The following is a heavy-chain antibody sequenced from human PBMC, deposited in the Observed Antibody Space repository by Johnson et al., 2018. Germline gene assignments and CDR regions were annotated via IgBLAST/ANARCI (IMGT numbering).Heavy chain of an antibody. CDR1: GLTSTTYG. Sequence: VQLVESGGGLVQPGGSLKLSCAISGLTSTTYGMSWVRQAPGKGLEWVTSLSYDGNNIYYADSVKGRFTISRDNAKNTLSLQMNSLRAGDTAVYYCAKDLHGYQVYSQNMDVWGLGTTVTVSS. CDR3: AKDLHGYQVYSQNMDV. CDR2: LSYDGNNI. D-gene: IGHD5-24*01. J-gene: IGHJ6*02. V-gene: IGHV3-30*18.